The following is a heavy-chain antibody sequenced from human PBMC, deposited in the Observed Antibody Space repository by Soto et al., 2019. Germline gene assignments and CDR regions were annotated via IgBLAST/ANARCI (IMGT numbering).Heavy chain of an antibody. Sequence: ASVKVSCKVSGYTLTELSMHWVRQAPGKGLEWMGGFDPEDGETIYAQKFQGRVTMTEDTSTDTAYMELSSLRSEDTAVYYCATAGFGVVIDSYFDYWRQGHLVTVSS. V-gene: IGHV1-24*01. D-gene: IGHD3-3*01. CDR2: FDPEDGET. CDR3: ATAGFGVVIDSYFDY. J-gene: IGHJ4*02. CDR1: GYTLTELS.